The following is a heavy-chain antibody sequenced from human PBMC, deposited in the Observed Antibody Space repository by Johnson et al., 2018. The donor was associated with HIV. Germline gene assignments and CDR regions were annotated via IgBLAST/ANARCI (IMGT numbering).Heavy chain of an antibody. V-gene: IGHV3-30-3*01. CDR2: ISYDGSNK. D-gene: IGHD2-15*01. J-gene: IGHJ3*02. CDR3: ARDQPPGYCSGGSCYSGAFDI. CDR1: GFTFSSYA. Sequence: QVQLVESGGGVVQPGGSLRLSCAASGFTFSSYAMHWVRQAPGKGLEWVAVISYDGSNKYYADSVKGRFTISRDNSKNTLYLQMNSLRAEDTAVYYCARDQPPGYCSGGSCYSGAFDIWGRG.